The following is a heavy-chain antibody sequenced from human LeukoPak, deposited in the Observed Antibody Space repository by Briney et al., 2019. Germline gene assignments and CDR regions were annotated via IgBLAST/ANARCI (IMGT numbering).Heavy chain of an antibody. J-gene: IGHJ2*01. Sequence: PSETLSLTCNVSGGSVSSGSYYWSWIRQPPGKGLEWIGYIYFSGSTNSNPSLKSRVTISVDTSKNQFSLKLSSVTAADTAVYYCASLEMATIYWYFDLWGRGTLVTVSS. CDR1: GGSVSSGSYY. V-gene: IGHV4-61*01. D-gene: IGHD5-24*01. CDR2: IYFSGST. CDR3: ASLEMATIYWYFDL.